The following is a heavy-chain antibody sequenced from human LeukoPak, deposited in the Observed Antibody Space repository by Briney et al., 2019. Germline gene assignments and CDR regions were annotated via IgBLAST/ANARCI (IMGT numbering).Heavy chain of an antibody. Sequence: SETLSLTCTVSGGSISSSSYYWGWIRQPPGKGLEWIGYIYYSGSTNYNPSLKSRVTISVDTSKNQFSLKLSSVTAADTAVYYCARSSPLWELLSVAFDIWGQGTMVTVSS. CDR2: IYYSGST. D-gene: IGHD1-26*01. CDR1: GGSISSSSYY. V-gene: IGHV4-61*05. J-gene: IGHJ3*02. CDR3: ARSSPLWELLSVAFDI.